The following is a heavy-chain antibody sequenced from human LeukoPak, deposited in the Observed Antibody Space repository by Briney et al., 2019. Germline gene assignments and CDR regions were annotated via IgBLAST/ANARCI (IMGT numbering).Heavy chain of an antibody. V-gene: IGHV3-20*03. D-gene: IGHD4-17*01. CDR2: INWNGGST. J-gene: IGHJ4*02. Sequence: GGSLRLSSAASGFTFVDYGMSWGRQAPGPGLEWVSGINWNGGSTGYADSVKGRFTISRDNAKNSLYLQMNSRRAEDTALYCCARAGGDYRYYFDYWGQGTLVTVSS. CDR1: GFTFVDYG. CDR3: ARAGGDYRYYFDY.